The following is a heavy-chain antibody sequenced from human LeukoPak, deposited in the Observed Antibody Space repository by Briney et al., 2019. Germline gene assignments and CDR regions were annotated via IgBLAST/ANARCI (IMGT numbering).Heavy chain of an antibody. J-gene: IGHJ6*03. CDR1: GFIFSSYS. Sequence: GGSLRLSCAASGFIFSSYSMNWVRQSPGKGLEWVSCITSSSTFIYYADSVKGRFTVSRDNAKNSLYLQMNSLRVEDTAVYYCARSDGRQNYDSYYYYMDVWGKGTTVTVSS. D-gene: IGHD1-7*01. CDR2: ITSSSTFI. CDR3: ARSDGRQNYDSYYYYMDV. V-gene: IGHV3-21*01.